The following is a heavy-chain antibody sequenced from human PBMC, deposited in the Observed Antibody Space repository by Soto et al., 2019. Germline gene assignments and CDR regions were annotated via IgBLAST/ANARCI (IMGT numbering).Heavy chain of an antibody. CDR3: AKVGDSSGYYSYDAFDI. CDR2: ISYDGSNK. D-gene: IGHD3-22*01. J-gene: IGHJ3*02. CDR1: GFTFSSYG. Sequence: PGGSLRLSCAASGFTFSSYGMHWVRQAQGKGLEWVAVISYDGSNKYYADSVKGRFTISRDNSKNTLYLQMNSLRAEDTAVYYCAKVGDSSGYYSYDAFDIWGQGTMVTVSS. V-gene: IGHV3-30*18.